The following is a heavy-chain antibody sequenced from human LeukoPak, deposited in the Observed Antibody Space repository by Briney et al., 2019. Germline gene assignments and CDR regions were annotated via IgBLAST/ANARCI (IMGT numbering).Heavy chain of an antibody. CDR1: GFTFSSYW. V-gene: IGHV3-74*01. D-gene: IGHD1-26*01. Sequence: GGSLRLSCAASGFTFSSYWMHWVRQAPGKGLVWVSNIKSDGSNINYADSVKGRFTISRDNAKNTLYLLMNSLRAEDAAVYYCISEVGKGSHWGQGTLVTVSS. CDR3: ISEVGKGSH. J-gene: IGHJ4*02. CDR2: IKSDGSNI.